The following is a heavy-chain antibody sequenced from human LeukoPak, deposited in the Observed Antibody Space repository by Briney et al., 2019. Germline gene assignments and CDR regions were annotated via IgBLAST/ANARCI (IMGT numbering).Heavy chain of an antibody. Sequence: SETLSLTCTVSGGSISSYYWSWIRQPAGKGLEWIGRIYTSGSTNCNPSLKSRVTMSVDTSKNQFSLKLSSVTAADTAVYYCARDHYDSSGEYYFDYWGQGTLVTVSS. D-gene: IGHD3-22*01. J-gene: IGHJ4*02. V-gene: IGHV4-4*07. CDR3: ARDHYDSSGEYYFDY. CDR1: GGSISSYY. CDR2: IYTSGST.